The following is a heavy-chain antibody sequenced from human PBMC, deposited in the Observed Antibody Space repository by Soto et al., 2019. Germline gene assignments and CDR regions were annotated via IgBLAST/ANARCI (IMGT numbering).Heavy chain of an antibody. J-gene: IGHJ4*02. Sequence: ASMKVSCKASGYTFTSYYMHWVRQAPGQGLEWMGNIKPSGGGTTYAQKFQGRVTITRDTSTSTVYMEVSSLRSEDTAVYYCAREMPSTYYFDYWGQGALVTVSS. CDR2: IKPSGGGT. D-gene: IGHD2-2*01. CDR1: GYTFTSYY. V-gene: IGHV1-46*03. CDR3: AREMPSTYYFDY.